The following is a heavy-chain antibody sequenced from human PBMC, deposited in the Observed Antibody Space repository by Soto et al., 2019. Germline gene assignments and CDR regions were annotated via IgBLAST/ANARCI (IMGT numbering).Heavy chain of an antibody. CDR2: ILSKTNGGTT. J-gene: IGHJ4*02. Sequence: EVQLVESGGGFIKPGGSLRLSCAASGFTFSNAWMSWVRQAPGKGLEWVGRILSKTNGGTTDYRAPVKDRFTISRDDSKNTVFLQMNSLRTEDTAVYYCTTDYGSTGFSYWGRGTLVTVSA. V-gene: IGHV3-15*01. D-gene: IGHD3-22*01. CDR1: GFTFSNAW. CDR3: TTDYGSTGFSY.